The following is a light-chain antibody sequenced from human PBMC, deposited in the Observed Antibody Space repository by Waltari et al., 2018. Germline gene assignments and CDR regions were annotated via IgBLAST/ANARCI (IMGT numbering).Light chain of an antibody. J-gene: IGKJ1*01. CDR2: GAS. CDR1: QSFSSY. Sequence: EIELTQSPGTLFLSPGERAALSCRASQSFSSYLAWYQQRPGQVPRLLIYGASSRATGIPDRFSGSGSGTDFNLTISRLEPEDFAVYYCQQYGRSPWTFGQGTNVEIK. CDR3: QQYGRSPWT. V-gene: IGKV3-20*01.